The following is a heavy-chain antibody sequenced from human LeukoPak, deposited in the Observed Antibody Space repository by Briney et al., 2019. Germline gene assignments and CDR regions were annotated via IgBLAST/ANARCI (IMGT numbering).Heavy chain of an antibody. J-gene: IGHJ5*02. D-gene: IGHD5-18*01. CDR1: GYIFTSYA. V-gene: IGHV7-4-1*02. CDR3: AREGGSSGYSYGYNWFAP. CDR2: INTNTGNP. Sequence: GASVKVSCKASGYIFTSYAMNWVRQAPGQGLEWMGWINTNTGNPTYAQGFTGRFVFSLDTSVNPAYLQISSLKVDDTAVYYCAREGGSSGYSYGYNWFAPWGQGTLVTVSS.